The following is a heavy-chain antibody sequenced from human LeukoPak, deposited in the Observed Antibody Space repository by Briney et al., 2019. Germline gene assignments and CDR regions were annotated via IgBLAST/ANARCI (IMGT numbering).Heavy chain of an antibody. CDR1: GYSFTSYW. D-gene: IGHD3-16*01. CDR2: IYPGDSDT. J-gene: IGHJ4*02. Sequence: GESLKISCKGSGYSFTSYWIGWVRQMPGKGLEWMGIIYPGDSDTRYSPSFQGQVTISADKSISTAYLQWISLKASATATYQYARHGGNRDYVDSWGQGTLVTASS. CDR3: ARHGGNRDYVDS. V-gene: IGHV5-51*01.